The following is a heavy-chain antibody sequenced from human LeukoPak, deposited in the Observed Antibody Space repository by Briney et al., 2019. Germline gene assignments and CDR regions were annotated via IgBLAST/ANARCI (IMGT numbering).Heavy chain of an antibody. CDR2: IYWDDDK. J-gene: IGHJ4*02. CDR1: GFSLSTSGVG. D-gene: IGHD3-22*01. CDR3: AHKGHLDSSGYYFD. Sequence: SGPTLVKPTQTLTLTYTFSGFSLSTSGVGVGWIRQPPGKALEWLALIYWDDDKRYSPSLKSRLTITKDTSKNQVVLTMTNMDPVDTATYYCAHKGHLDSSGYYFDGGQGTLVTVSS. V-gene: IGHV2-5*02.